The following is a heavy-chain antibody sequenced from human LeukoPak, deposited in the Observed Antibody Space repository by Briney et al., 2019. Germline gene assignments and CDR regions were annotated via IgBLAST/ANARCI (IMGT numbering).Heavy chain of an antibody. CDR2: IYYSGST. Sequence: SETLSLTCTVSGGSISSYYWSWIRQPPGKGLEWIGYIYYSGSTNYNPSLKSRVTISVDTSKNQFSLKLSSVTAADTAVYYCARIAAAENYLDYWGQGTLVTVSS. V-gene: IGHV4-59*01. J-gene: IGHJ4*02. CDR1: GGSISSYY. D-gene: IGHD6-13*01. CDR3: ARIAAAENYLDY.